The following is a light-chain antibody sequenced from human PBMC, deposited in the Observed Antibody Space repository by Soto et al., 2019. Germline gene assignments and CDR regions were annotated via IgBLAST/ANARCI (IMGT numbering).Light chain of an antibody. CDR2: DAS. V-gene: IGKV3-11*01. J-gene: IGKJ5*01. CDR1: QSVSSSH. CDR3: QQGSNWPLIT. Sequence: ETVLTQSPGTVSLSPGDRATLPCRASQSVSSSHLAWYQQKPGQAPRLLIYDASNRATGIPARFSGSGSGTDFILTISSLEPEDFAVYYCQQGSNWPLITFGQGTRLEIK.